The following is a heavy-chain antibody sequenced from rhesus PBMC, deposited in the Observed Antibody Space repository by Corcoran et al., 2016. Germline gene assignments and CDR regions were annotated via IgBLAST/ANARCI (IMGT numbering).Heavy chain of an antibody. J-gene: IGHJ4*01. D-gene: IGHD1-26*01. V-gene: IGHV4-173*01. CDR2: ISGSGGST. CDR3: ARGIITPYFDY. CDR1: GGSISSNY. Sequence: QLQLQESGPGLVKPSETLSLTCAVSGGSISSNYWSWIRQPPGMGLEWIGLISGSGGSTDYNPSLKSRGAISTDKSKNQCSLKLSSVTAADTAVYYCARGIITPYFDYWGQGVLVTVSS.